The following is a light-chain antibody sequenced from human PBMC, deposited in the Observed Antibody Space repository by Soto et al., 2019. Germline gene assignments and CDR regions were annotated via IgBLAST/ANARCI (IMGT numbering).Light chain of an antibody. CDR2: DVT. CDR3: SSYTSSSTLYV. Sequence: QSALTQPASVSGSPGQSITISCTGTSSDVGDNNYVSWYQQHPGKAPKLMIYDVTHRPSGISNRFSGSKSGNTASLTISGLQAEDEADYYRSSYTSSSTLYVFGPGTQVTVL. J-gene: IGLJ1*01. CDR1: SSDVGDNNY. V-gene: IGLV2-14*01.